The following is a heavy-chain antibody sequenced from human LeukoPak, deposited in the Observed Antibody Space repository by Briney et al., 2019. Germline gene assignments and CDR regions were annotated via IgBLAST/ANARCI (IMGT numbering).Heavy chain of an antibody. CDR2: FIPMLGTA. J-gene: IGHJ4*02. Sequence: GASVKVSCKASGGTFSDYALNWVRQAPGQGLEWMGVFIPMLGTANSTQKFQGRVTITADISTSTAYMELSSLRSEDTAVYYCASAPKLNLQMTTVVASFDYWGQGTLVTVSS. CDR3: ASAPKLNLQMTTVVASFDY. CDR1: GGTFSDYA. V-gene: IGHV1-69*10. D-gene: IGHD4-23*01.